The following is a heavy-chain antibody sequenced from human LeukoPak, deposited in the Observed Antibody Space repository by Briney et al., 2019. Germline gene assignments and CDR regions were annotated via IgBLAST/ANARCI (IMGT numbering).Heavy chain of an antibody. CDR1: GYSLTSYW. Sequence: GESLKISCKGSGYSLTSYWIGWVRQMPGKGLEWMGIIYPGDSDTKYSPSFQGQVTISADRSSNTALLQWSSLKASDTAIYFCARHPITRYYDSSGDSAGGPDYWGQGTLVTVSS. V-gene: IGHV5-51*01. CDR2: IYPGDSDT. J-gene: IGHJ4*02. CDR3: ARHPITRYYDSSGDSAGGPDY. D-gene: IGHD3-22*01.